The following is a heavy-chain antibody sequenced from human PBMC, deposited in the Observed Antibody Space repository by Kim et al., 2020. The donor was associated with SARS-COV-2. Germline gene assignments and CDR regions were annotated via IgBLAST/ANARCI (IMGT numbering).Heavy chain of an antibody. CDR3: AKGGRILWF. CDR2: ISYDGSNK. V-gene: IGHV3-30*18. Sequence: GGSLRLSCAASGFTFSSYGMHWVRQAPGKGLEWVAVISYDGSNKYYADSVKGRFTISRDNSKNTLYLQMNSLRAEDTAVYYCAKGGRILWFWGQGTLVTVSS. CDR1: GFTFSSYG. D-gene: IGHD3-10*01. J-gene: IGHJ4*02.